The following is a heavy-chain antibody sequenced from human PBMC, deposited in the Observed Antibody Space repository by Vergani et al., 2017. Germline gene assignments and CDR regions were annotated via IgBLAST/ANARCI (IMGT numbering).Heavy chain of an antibody. CDR2: IWYDGSNK. D-gene: IGHD6-13*01. Sequence: QVQLVESGGGVVQPGRSLRLSCAASGFTFSSYGMHWVRQAPGKGLEWVAVIWYDGSNKYYADSVKGRFTISRDNSKNPLYLQMNSLRAEDTAVYYCAKAQPGIAAAGGSLDYWGQGTLVTVAS. CDR3: AKAQPGIAAAGGSLDY. J-gene: IGHJ4*02. CDR1: GFTFSSYG. V-gene: IGHV3-33*06.